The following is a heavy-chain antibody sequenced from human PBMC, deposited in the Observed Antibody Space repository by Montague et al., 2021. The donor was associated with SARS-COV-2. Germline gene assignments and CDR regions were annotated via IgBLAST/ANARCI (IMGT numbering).Heavy chain of an antibody. D-gene: IGHD2-15*01. V-gene: IGHV3-23*03. CDR1: GFTFSGYA. CDR2: IYSGGSST. J-gene: IGHJ4*02. CDR3: AKEAAAAQAYYFEY. Sequence: SLRLSCAASGFTFSGYAMTWVRQTPGKGLEWVSDIYSGGSSTYYADSVKGRFTISRDNSKNTVYLQMNSLRAEDTAVYYCAKEAAAAQAYYFEYWGQGTLVTVSS.